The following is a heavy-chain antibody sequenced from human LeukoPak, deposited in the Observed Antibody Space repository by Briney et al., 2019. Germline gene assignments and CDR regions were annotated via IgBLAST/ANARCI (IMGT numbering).Heavy chain of an antibody. CDR2: IYYSGST. J-gene: IGHJ6*02. CDR3: AREVGYSNHYGMDV. Sequence: PSETLSLTCTVSGGSISSGGYYWSWIRQHPGKGLEWIGYIYYSGSTYYNPSLKSRVTISVDTSKNQFSLKLSSVTAADTAVYYCAREVGYSNHYGMDVWGQGTTVTVSS. D-gene: IGHD4-11*01. CDR1: GGSISSGGYY. V-gene: IGHV4-31*03.